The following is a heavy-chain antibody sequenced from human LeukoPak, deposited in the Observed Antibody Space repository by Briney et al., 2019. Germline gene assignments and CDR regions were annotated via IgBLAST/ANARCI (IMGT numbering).Heavy chain of an antibody. V-gene: IGHV4-34*01. CDR3: ARRFRSDAFDI. CDR2: INHSGST. CDR1: GGSVSGYY. Sequence: SETLSLTCAVYGGSVSGYYWSWIRQPPGKGLEWIGEINHSGSTNYNPSLKSRVTISVDRSKNQFSLKLSSVTAADTAVYYCARRFRSDAFDIWGQGTMVTVSS. J-gene: IGHJ3*02. D-gene: IGHD3-3*01.